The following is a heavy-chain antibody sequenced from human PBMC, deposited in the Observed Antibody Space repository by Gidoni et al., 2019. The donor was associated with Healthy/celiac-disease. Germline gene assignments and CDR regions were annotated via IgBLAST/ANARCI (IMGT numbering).Heavy chain of an antibody. CDR1: GFTFSSYA. CDR3: VKWEGGHSYSSSSRDDYYYYYGMDV. V-gene: IGHV3-64D*06. J-gene: IGHJ6*02. D-gene: IGHD6-6*01. Sequence: EVQLVASGGGLVQPGGSLSLSCSASGFTFSSYAMHWVRQAPGKGLAYVSAISRNGGSTYYADSVKGRFTISRDNSKNTLYLQMSSLRAEDTAVYYCVKWEGGHSYSSSSRDDYYYYYGMDVWGQGTTVTVSS. CDR2: ISRNGGST.